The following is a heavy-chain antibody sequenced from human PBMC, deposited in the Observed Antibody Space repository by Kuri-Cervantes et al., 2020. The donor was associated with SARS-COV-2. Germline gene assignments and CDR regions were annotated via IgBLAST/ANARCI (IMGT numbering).Heavy chain of an antibody. Sequence: GESLKISCAASGFTFSNYWMTWVRQAPGKGLEWVANIKEDGNEKYYVDSVKGRFTISRDNAKNLLYLEMNSLRGEDTAVYYCARETSGYEYYFDYWGQGTLVTVSS. J-gene: IGHJ4*02. CDR1: GFTFSNYW. D-gene: IGHD5-12*01. CDR2: IKEDGNEK. CDR3: ARETSGYEYYFDY. V-gene: IGHV3-7*01.